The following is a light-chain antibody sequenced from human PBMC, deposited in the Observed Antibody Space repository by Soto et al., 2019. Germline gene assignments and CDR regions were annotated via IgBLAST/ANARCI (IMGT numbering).Light chain of an antibody. CDR2: GAS. J-gene: IGKJ1*01. V-gene: IGKV3-15*01. CDR1: QSLGSD. CDR3: QQYYNWPRT. Sequence: EMVMTQSPGTLSLSPGDTATLSCSASQSLGSDLAWYQQKPGQAPRLLIFGASARPTGIPARISGSGSGTEFTLTISSLRSEDFAVYFCQQYYNWPRTFGQGTKVDIK.